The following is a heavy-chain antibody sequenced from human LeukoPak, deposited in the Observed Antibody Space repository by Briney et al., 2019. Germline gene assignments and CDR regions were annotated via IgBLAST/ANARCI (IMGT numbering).Heavy chain of an antibody. CDR1: GFTFSSYS. J-gene: IGHJ4*02. Sequence: PGGSLRLSCAASGFTFSSYSMSWVRQAPGKGLEWVSSISSSSSYIYYADSVKGRFTISRDNAKNSLYLQMNSLRAEDTAVYYCGRDLPTVTSIDYWGQGTLVTVSS. CDR2: ISSSSSYI. D-gene: IGHD4-17*01. CDR3: GRDLPTVTSIDY. V-gene: IGHV3-21*06.